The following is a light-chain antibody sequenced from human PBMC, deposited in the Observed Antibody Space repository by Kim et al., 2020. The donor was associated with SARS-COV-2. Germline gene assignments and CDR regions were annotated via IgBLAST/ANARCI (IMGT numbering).Light chain of an antibody. CDR3: QQSYNTPPIT. CDR1: QTIHIY. J-gene: IGKJ5*01. Sequence: SGGDRVTITCQASQTIHIYLNWYQQRPGKAPKLLIESASTLQSGVPSRFSGSGSGTDFTLTISSVQPEDFATYYCQQSYNTPPITFGQGTRLEIK. CDR2: SAS. V-gene: IGKV1-39*01.